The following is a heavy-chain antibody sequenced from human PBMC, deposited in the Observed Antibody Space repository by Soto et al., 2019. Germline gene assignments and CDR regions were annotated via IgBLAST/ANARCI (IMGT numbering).Heavy chain of an antibody. Sequence: QVQLQESGPGLVKPSQTLSLTCTVSDGSISSGGHYWSWIRQPPGKGLEWIGYIYYSGSTYYTLSLKSRLTSSLDTSKIHFSLKLNSVTAANTAVYYFDGGAYDGKKSYFGYWGQGTMVTVSS. CDR1: DGSISSGGHY. J-gene: IGHJ4*02. D-gene: IGHD1-1*01. CDR3: DGGAYDGKKSYFGY. V-gene: IGHV4-30-4*01. CDR2: IYYSGST.